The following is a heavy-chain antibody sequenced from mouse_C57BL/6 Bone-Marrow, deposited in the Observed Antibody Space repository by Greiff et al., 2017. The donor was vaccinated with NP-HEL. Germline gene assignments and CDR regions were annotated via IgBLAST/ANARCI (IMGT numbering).Heavy chain of an antibody. CDR1: GYTFTSYW. Sequence: QVQLQQSGAELAKPGASVKLSCKASGYTFTSYWMHWVKQRPGQGLEWIGYINPSSGYTKYNQKFKDKATWTADKSSSTAYMQLSSLTYEDSAVYYCARMRGRYYFDYWGQGTTLTVSS. J-gene: IGHJ2*01. CDR3: ARMRGRYYFDY. CDR2: INPSSGYT. V-gene: IGHV1-7*01.